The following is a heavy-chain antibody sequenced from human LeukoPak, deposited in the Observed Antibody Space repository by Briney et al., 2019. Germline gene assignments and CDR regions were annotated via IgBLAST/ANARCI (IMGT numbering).Heavy chain of an antibody. J-gene: IGHJ4*02. D-gene: IGHD3-10*01. CDR3: AKDDYGSGRGFFDY. CDR1: GFTFSSYS. V-gene: IGHV3-30*02. CDR2: IRSDGINK. Sequence: PGGSLRLSCAASGFTFSSYSMNWVRQAPGKGLEWVAFIRSDGINKYYADSVKGRFTISRDNSKNTLYLQMNSLRAEDTAVYYCAKDDYGSGRGFFDYWGQGTLVTVSS.